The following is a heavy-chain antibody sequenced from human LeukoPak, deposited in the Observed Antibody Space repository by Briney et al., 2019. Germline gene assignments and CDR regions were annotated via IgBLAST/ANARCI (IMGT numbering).Heavy chain of an antibody. Sequence: PGGSLRLACAASGFTFSNYGMNWVRQAPGKGLEWVCIITSGVGITYYADSVKGRFSISRGNSKNTLYLQIGSLRAEGTSVYYCAKGDYYDLAYWGQGTLVTVS. CDR1: GFTFSNYG. D-gene: IGHD3-22*01. CDR2: ITSGVGIT. V-gene: IGHV3-23*01. J-gene: IGHJ4*02. CDR3: AKGDYYDLAY.